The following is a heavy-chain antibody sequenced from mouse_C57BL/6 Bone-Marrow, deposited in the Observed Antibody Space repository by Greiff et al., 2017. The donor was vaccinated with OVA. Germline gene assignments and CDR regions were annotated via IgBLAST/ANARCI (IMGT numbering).Heavy chain of an antibody. CDR3: AIFYYDFRHYYAMDY. V-gene: IGHV3-6*01. D-gene: IGHD2-4*01. CDR1: GYSITSGYY. J-gene: IGHJ4*01. Sequence: EVQRVESGPGLVKPSQSLSLTCSVTGYSITSGYYWNWIRQFPGNKLEWMGYISYDGSNNYNPSLKNRISITRDTSKNQFFLKLNSVTTEDTATYYCAIFYYDFRHYYAMDYWGQGTSVTVSS. CDR2: ISYDGSN.